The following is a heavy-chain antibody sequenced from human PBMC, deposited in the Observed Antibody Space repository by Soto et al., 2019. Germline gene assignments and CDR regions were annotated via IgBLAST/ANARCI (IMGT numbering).Heavy chain of an antibody. CDR3: AKDYRSYDVRYYYGMDL. Sequence: EVKLLESGGGLVQPGGSLRVSCGGSGFAFSTFALSWVRQAPGEGLEWVASISGNGGSAYYADSVKGRFTISRDNAEKTLFLQMDSLRVNDTAKYYCAKDYRSYDVRYYYGMDLWGQGTTVTVS. V-gene: IGHV3-23*01. D-gene: IGHD3-10*02. CDR1: GFAFSTFA. CDR2: ISGNGGSA. J-gene: IGHJ6*02.